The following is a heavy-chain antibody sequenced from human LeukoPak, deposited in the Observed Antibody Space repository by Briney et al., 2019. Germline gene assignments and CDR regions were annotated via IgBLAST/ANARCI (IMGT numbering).Heavy chain of an antibody. J-gene: IGHJ4*02. V-gene: IGHV3-15*01. CDR1: GFTFSNAW. CDR3: CLRYFDWLLGWVDY. D-gene: IGHD3-9*01. CDR2: IKSKTDGGTT. Sequence: SGGSLRLSCAASGFTFSNAWMSWVRQAPGKGLEWVGRIKSKTDGGTTVYAAPVKGRFTISRDDSKNTLYLQMNSLKTEDTAVYYCCLRYFDWLLGWVDYWGQGTLVTVSS.